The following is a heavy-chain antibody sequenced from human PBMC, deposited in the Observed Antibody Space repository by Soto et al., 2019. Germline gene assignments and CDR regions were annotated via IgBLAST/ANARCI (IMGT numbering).Heavy chain of an antibody. D-gene: IGHD2-15*01. J-gene: IGHJ4*02. V-gene: IGHV2-5*02. Sequence: QITLKESGPTLVKPTQTLTLTCTFSGFSLSTSGVGVGWIRQPPGKALEWLARIYWDDDKRYSPSLKSRLTITKDTSKNQVVLTMTNMDPVDTATYYCAHRPSYCSGGSCYSGFDYWGQGTLVTVSS. CDR1: GFSLSTSGVG. CDR2: IYWDDDK. CDR3: AHRPSYCSGGSCYSGFDY.